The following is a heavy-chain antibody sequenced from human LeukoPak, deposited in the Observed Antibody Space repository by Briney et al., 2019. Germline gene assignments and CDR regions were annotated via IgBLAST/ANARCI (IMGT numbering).Heavy chain of an antibody. CDR3: ASPTYDFWIA. CDR2: INPNSGST. J-gene: IGHJ5*02. V-gene: IGHV1-2*02. Sequence: ASVKVSCKASGYTFTSCYMHWVRQAPGQGLEWMGWINPNSGSTNYAQKFQGRVTMTRETSISTAYMELSRLRSDDTAVYYCASPTYDFWIAWGQGTLVTVSS. D-gene: IGHD3-3*01. CDR1: GYTFTSCY.